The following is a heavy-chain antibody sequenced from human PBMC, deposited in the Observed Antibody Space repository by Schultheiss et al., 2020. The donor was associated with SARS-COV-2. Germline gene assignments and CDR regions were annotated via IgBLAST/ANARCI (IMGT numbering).Heavy chain of an antibody. J-gene: IGHJ5*02. CDR3: ARAIAAAGIWFDP. CDR2: ISYSGTT. Sequence: SETLSLTCTVSGGSITGYYWSWIRQPPGKGLEWIGYISYSGTTKYNPSLESRVSISVDTSKNQFSLQLSSVTAADTAVYYCARAIAAAGIWFDPWGQGTLVTVSS. D-gene: IGHD6-13*01. V-gene: IGHV4-59*01. CDR1: GGSITGYY.